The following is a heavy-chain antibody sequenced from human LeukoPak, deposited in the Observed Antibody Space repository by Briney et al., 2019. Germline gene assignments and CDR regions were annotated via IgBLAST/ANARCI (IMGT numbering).Heavy chain of an antibody. CDR3: ARDGYDSSGYPLFDY. CDR1: GFTFSSYG. CDR2: IWYDGSNK. D-gene: IGHD3-22*01. V-gene: IGHV3-33*01. Sequence: GGSLRLSCAASGFTFSSYGMHWVRQAPGKGLEWVAVIWYDGSNKYYADSVKGRFTISRDNSKNTLYLQMNSLRAEDTAVYYCARDGYDSSGYPLFDYWGQGTLVTVSS. J-gene: IGHJ4*02.